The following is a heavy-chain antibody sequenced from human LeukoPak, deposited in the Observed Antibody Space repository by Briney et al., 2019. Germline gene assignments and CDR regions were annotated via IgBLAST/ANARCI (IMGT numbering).Heavy chain of an antibody. CDR1: GGTFSSYA. CDR2: IIPIFGTA. V-gene: IGHV1-69*05. J-gene: IGHJ4*02. Sequence: SVKVSCKASGGTFSSYAISWVRQAPGQGLEWMGGIIPIFGTANYAQKFQGRVTMTTDTSTSTAYMELRSLRSDDTAVYYCARDFFHGHCAGLSCFLLDYWGQGSLVTVSS. CDR3: ARDFFHGHCAGLSCFLLDY. D-gene: IGHD2-15*01.